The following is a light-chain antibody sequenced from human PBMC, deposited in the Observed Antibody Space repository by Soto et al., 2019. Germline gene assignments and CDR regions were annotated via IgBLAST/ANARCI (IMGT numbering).Light chain of an antibody. CDR1: SHDIGGYDF. V-gene: IGLV2-14*01. J-gene: IGLJ3*02. Sequence: QSALTQPASVSGSPGQSITISCTGTSHDIGGYDFVSWYQQYPGRAPRLLISEVTRRPSGVSSRFSGSKSGNTASLTISGLQADDEALYCCASYTTITALVFGGGTKLTVL. CDR3: ASYTTITALV. CDR2: EVT.